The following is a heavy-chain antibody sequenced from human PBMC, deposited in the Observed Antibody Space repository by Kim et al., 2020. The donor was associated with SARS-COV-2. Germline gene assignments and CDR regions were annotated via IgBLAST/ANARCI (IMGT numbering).Heavy chain of an antibody. D-gene: IGHD3-10*01. CDR3: ARRAIWSGDVRDEYYFYAM. CDR1: GGSISKYF. J-gene: IGHJ6*01. V-gene: IGHV4-59*08. CDR2: IYYTGST. Sequence: SETLSLTCTVSGGSISKYFWSWIRQPPGKGLEWIGFIYYTGSTKYNPSLKSRVTMSVDTSKNQISLKLRSVTAADTAVYYCARRAIWSGDVRDEYYFYAM.